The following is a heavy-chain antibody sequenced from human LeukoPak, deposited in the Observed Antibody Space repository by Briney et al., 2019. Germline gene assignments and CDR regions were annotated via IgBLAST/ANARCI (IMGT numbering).Heavy chain of an antibody. CDR1: GGSFSGYY. Sequence: GTLSLTCAVYGGSFSGYYWSWIRQPPGKGPVWVSRINTDGSITTYADSVKGRFTISRDNAKKTLYLQMNSLRAEDTAVYYCAREFSLWKTFDIWGQGTMVTVSS. CDR2: INTDGSIT. D-gene: IGHD2-21*01. CDR3: AREFSLWKTFDI. V-gene: IGHV3-74*01. J-gene: IGHJ3*02.